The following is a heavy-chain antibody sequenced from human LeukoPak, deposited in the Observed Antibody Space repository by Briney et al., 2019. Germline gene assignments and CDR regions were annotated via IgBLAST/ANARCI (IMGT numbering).Heavy chain of an antibody. Sequence: GGSLRLSCAASGFTFSNAWMSWVRQAPGKGLEWVAVISYDGTNKYYADSVKGRFTISRDNSKNTLYLQMNSLRAEDTAVYYCAKALNYYGSGSPDYWGQGTLVTVSS. CDR1: GFTFSNAW. V-gene: IGHV3-30*18. CDR2: ISYDGTNK. D-gene: IGHD3-10*01. CDR3: AKALNYYGSGSPDY. J-gene: IGHJ4*02.